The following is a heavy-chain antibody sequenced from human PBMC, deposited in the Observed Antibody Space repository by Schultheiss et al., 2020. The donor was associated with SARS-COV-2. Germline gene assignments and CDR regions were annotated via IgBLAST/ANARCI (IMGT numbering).Heavy chain of an antibody. J-gene: IGHJ4*02. CDR3: ARAARVEQLFSVRGGHLDY. Sequence: SETLSLTCTVSGSSISGYFWTWIRPPPGKGLEQVGNIYYTGITKYSPSLKSRITISVDTSKKQFSLRLGSVTAADTAVYYCARAARVEQLFSVRGGHLDYWGRGTQVTVSS. CDR1: GSSISGYF. V-gene: IGHV4-59*01. D-gene: IGHD3-10*01. CDR2: IYYTGIT.